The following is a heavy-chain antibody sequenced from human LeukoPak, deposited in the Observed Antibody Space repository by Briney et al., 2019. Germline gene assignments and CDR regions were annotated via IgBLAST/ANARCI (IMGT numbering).Heavy chain of an antibody. V-gene: IGHV3-15*01. CDR2: IKNEGEGGTT. Sequence: KVGGSLRLSCVASGFTFSHAWMNWVRQAPGKGLEWVGRIKNEGEGGTTDYAAPVKGRFTISRDDSKNTVYLEMNRLGTEDTAVYYCVADPANCCYALDVWGQGTAVIVSS. J-gene: IGHJ6*02. CDR3: VADPANCCYALDV. CDR1: GFTFSHAW.